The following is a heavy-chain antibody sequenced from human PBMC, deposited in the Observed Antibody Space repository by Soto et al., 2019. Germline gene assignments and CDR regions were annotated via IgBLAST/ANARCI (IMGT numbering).Heavy chain of an antibody. V-gene: IGHV3-23*01. CDR3: AKEMTSGYYLFDY. CDR2: ISGTGGST. CDR1: GFTFSSYA. D-gene: IGHD3-22*01. Sequence: PGGSLRLSCAASGFTFSSYAMSWVRQAPGKGLERVSTISGTGGSTYYPDSVKGRFTISRDNSKNTVYLQMNSLRAEDAAVYYCAKEMTSGYYLFDYWGQGTLVTVSS. J-gene: IGHJ4*02.